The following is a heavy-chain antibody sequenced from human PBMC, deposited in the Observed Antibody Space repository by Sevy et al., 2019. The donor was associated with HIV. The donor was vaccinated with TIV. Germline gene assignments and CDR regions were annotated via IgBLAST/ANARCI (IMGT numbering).Heavy chain of an antibody. V-gene: IGHV3-30-3*01. CDR1: GFTFSSYA. J-gene: IGHJ4*02. D-gene: IGHD4-4*01. Sequence: GGSLRLSCAASGFTFSSYAMHWVRQAPGKGLEWVAVISYDGSNKYYADSVKVRFTISRDNSKNTLYLQMNSLRAEDTAVYYCARDDYRVMYYFDYWGQGTLVTVSS. CDR2: ISYDGSNK. CDR3: ARDDYRVMYYFDY.